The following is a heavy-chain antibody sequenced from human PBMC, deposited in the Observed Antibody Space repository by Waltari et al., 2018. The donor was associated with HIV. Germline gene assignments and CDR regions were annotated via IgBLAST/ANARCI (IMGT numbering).Heavy chain of an antibody. CDR2: MYSDGST. CDR1: GLSVSNNY. V-gene: IGHV3-53*02. D-gene: IGHD3-3*01. J-gene: IGHJ5*01. CDR3: AKYYYDFNWFDS. Sequence: EVQLVETGGGLIQPGGSLRLSCAASGLSVSNNYMSWVRQAPGKGLEWVSLMYSDGSTYHADSVKGRFTISRDNSKNTLYLQMNSLRAEDTAVYYCAKYYYDFNWFDSWGQGTLVTVSS.